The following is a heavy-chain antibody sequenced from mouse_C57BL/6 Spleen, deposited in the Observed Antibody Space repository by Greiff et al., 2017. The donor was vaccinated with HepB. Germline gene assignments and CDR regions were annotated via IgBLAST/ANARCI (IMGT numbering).Heavy chain of an antibody. J-gene: IGHJ2*01. CDR1: GYTFTSYW. D-gene: IGHD3-2*02. CDR3: ARGTAQATESY. Sequence: VQLQQPGAELVRPGSSVKLSCKASGYTFTSYWMHWVKQRPIQGLEWIGNIDPSDSETNYNQKFKDKATLTVDKSSSTAYMLLSSLTSEDSAVYYCARGTAQATESYWGQGTTLA. CDR2: IDPSDSET. V-gene: IGHV1-52*01.